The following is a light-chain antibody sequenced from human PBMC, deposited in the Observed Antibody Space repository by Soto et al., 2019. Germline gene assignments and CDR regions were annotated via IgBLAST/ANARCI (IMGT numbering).Light chain of an antibody. J-gene: IGLJ3*02. Sequence: QLVLTQSPSASASLGASVKLTCTLSSGYSTYGIAWHQQQPEKGPRFWMKLNSDGSHNKGGGIPDRLAGSSSVAERYLTFSSLQLEAEADYYGQSWGTGILVFGGGTQLTVL. CDR2: LNSDGSH. CDR1: SGYSTYG. V-gene: IGLV4-69*01. CDR3: QSWGTGILV.